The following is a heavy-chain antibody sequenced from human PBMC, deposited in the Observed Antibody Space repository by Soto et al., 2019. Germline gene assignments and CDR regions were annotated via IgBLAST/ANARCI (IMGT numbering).Heavy chain of an antibody. CDR2: ISNAGSST. Sequence: EVQLVESGGGLVQPWGSLRLSCVASGFTFRSYWMHWVRQAPGKGLVWVSSISNAGSSTSYADPVKGRFTISRDNAKNTLYLQMNSLRAEDTAVYYCARLPNKSPQNWGQGTLVIVS. CDR3: ARLPNKSPQN. J-gene: IGHJ1*01. CDR1: GFTFRSYW. V-gene: IGHV3-74*01.